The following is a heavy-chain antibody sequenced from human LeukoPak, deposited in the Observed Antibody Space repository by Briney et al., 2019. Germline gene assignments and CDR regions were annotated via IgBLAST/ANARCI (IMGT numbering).Heavy chain of an antibody. CDR1: GGSISSYY. J-gene: IGHJ5*02. CDR3: ARDTTPTIFGVGDDNWFDP. CDR2: IYTSGST. Sequence: PSETLSLTCTVSGGSISSYYWSWIRQPAGKGLEWIGRIYTSGSTNYNLSLKSRVTMSVDTSKNQFSLKLSSVTAADTAVYYCARDTTPTIFGVGDDNWFDPWGQGTLVTVSS. V-gene: IGHV4-4*07. D-gene: IGHD3-3*01.